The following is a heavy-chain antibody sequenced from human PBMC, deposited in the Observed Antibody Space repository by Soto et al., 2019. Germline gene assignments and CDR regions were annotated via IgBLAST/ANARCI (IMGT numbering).Heavy chain of an antibody. CDR1: GFTFSSYG. CDR2: ISYDGSNK. J-gene: IGHJ5*02. Sequence: GGSLRLSCAASGFTFSSYGMHWVRQAPGKGLEWVAVISYDGSNKYYADSVKGRFTISRDNSKNTLYLQMNSLRTEDTAVYYCARDPNFEYSSSWFDPWGQGTLV. D-gene: IGHD6-6*01. V-gene: IGHV3-30*03. CDR3: ARDPNFEYSSSWFDP.